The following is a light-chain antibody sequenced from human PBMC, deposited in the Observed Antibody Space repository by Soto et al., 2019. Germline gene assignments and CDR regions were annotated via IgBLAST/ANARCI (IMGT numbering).Light chain of an antibody. Sequence: QPVLTQPPSASGTPGQRVTISCSGSSSNIGSNTVNWYQQLPGTAPKLLIYSYNQRPSGVPDLFSGSKSGTSASLAISGLQSEDEAEYYCAAWDDSLNDYVFGTGTKLTVL. V-gene: IGLV1-44*01. CDR2: SYN. CDR1: SSNIGSNT. J-gene: IGLJ1*01. CDR3: AAWDDSLNDYV.